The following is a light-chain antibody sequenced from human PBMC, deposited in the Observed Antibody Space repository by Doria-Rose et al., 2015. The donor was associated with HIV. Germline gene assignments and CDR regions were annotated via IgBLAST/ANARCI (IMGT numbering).Light chain of an antibody. V-gene: IGKV3-20*01. CDR1: QSFSSTY. CDR3: HQYGTSWT. CDR2: DGS. J-gene: IGKJ1*01. Sequence: EIVMTQSPGTLSLSPGERATLSCSASQSFSSTYLAWYQQKPGQATSILIYDGSTRATGIPDRFSASGSGTDFTLTINRLEPEDFALYYCHQYGTSWTFGQGTKVEI.